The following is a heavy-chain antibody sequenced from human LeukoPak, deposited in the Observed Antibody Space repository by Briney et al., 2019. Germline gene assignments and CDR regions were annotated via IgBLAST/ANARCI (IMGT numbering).Heavy chain of an antibody. Sequence: ASVTVSCKASGYTFSDYYMHWVRQAPGQGPEWMGWINPNSGGTDYAQKFQGRVTMTRDTSISSAYMELSSLRSDDTAVYYCAGGPVLWGLDYWGQGTLVTVSS. J-gene: IGHJ4*02. D-gene: IGHD7-27*01. CDR1: GYTFSDYY. CDR2: INPNSGGT. V-gene: IGHV1-2*02. CDR3: AGGPVLWGLDY.